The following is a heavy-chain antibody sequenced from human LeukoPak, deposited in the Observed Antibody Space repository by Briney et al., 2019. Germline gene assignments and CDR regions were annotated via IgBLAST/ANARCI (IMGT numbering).Heavy chain of an antibody. CDR1: GYSFTSYW. CDR3: ARLGDSSSYYSIVDY. V-gene: IGHV5-51*01. J-gene: IGHJ4*02. Sequence: GESLKISCKGSGYSFTSYWIGWVRQMPGKGLEWMGIIYPGDSDTRYSPSFQGQVTISADKSISTAYLQWSSLKASDTAMYYCARLGDSSSYYSIVDYWGQGTLVTVSS. D-gene: IGHD3-22*01. CDR2: IYPGDSDT.